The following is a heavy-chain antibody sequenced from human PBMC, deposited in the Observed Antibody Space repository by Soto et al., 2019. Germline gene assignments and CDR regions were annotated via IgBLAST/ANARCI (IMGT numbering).Heavy chain of an antibody. J-gene: IGHJ6*02. D-gene: IGHD2-15*01. Sequence: QVQLVQSGAEVKKPGSSVKVSCKSSGGTFSTYAISWVRQAPGQGLEWMGGIIPIFGTANYAQKLQGRVTITADESTTPAYMELISLRSEDTAVYYCARDEMVVATGSRTWHYYYGMDVWGQGTTVTVSS. CDR3: ARDEMVVATGSRTWHYYYGMDV. V-gene: IGHV1-69*12. CDR1: GGTFSTYA. CDR2: IIPIFGTA.